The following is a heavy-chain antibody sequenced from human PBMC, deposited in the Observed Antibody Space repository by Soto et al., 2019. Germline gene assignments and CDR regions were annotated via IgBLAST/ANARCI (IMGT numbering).Heavy chain of an antibody. V-gene: IGHV4-38-2*01. D-gene: IGHD2-15*01. CDR1: GYSISSGYY. J-gene: IGHJ5*02. CDR3: ARGGIVIVIDVSHWFDP. Sequence: PSETLSLTCAVSGYSISSGYYWGWIRQPPGKGLEWIGSICHSGSTYYNPSLNSRVTISVDTSKNQFSLKLSSVTAADTAVYYCARGGIVIVIDVSHWFDPWCQGTLVTVSS. CDR2: ICHSGST.